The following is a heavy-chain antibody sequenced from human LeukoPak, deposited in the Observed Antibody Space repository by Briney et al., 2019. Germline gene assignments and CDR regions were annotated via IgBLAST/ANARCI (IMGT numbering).Heavy chain of an antibody. CDR1: GFEFSSHG. D-gene: IGHD3-10*01. CDR2: INFNGGRT. Sequence: GGSLRLPCAASGFEFSSHGMNWVRQAPGKGLEWVSTINFNGGRTYYADSVKGRFSVSRDNSKNTLYLQMNSLRVEDTAVYYCAKGGRGSWAGNTGDWGQGTLVSVSS. CDR3: AKGGRGSWAGNTGD. J-gene: IGHJ4*02. V-gene: IGHV3-23*01.